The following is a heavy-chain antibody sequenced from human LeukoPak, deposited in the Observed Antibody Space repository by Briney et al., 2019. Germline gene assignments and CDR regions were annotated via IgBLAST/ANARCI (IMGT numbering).Heavy chain of an antibody. V-gene: IGHV3-7*01. CDR2: IKEDRSAD. J-gene: IGHJ4*02. CDR3: VRGGWELDY. CDR1: GFSVRDFW. Sequence: PAGSLRLSCAASGFSVRDFWMGWGRQAPGKGLEWVAHIKEDRSADYYVDSVKGRFTISKDDGKNSLHLQMNSLRVEDTAVYYCVRGGWELDYWGQGTLVSVPS. D-gene: IGHD4-23*01.